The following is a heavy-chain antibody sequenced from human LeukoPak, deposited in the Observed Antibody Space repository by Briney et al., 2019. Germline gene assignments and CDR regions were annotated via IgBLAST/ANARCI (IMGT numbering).Heavy chain of an antibody. CDR3: ASGKYRYGDNWFHP. CDR1: GFTFSSYA. D-gene: IGHD5-18*01. J-gene: IGHJ5*02. Sequence: GGSLRLSCAASGFTFSSYAMLWVRQAPGKGLEWVAVISYDGSNKYYADSVKGRFTISRDNSKNTLYLQMNSLRAEDTAVYFCASGKYRYGDNWFHPWGQGTLVTVSS. CDR2: ISYDGSNK. V-gene: IGHV3-30*04.